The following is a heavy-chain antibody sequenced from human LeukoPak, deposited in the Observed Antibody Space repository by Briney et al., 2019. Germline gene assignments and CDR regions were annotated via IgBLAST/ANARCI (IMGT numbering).Heavy chain of an antibody. V-gene: IGHV4-34*01. J-gene: IGHJ3*02. Sequence: PSEALTLTCAVYGGSFSGYYWSWIRQPPGKGLEWIGEINHSGSTNYNPSLKSRVTISVDTSKNQFSLKLSSVTAADTAVYYCARGGDVITFGGVIADDAFDIWGQGTMVTVSS. CDR1: GGSFSGYY. CDR3: ARGGDVITFGGVIADDAFDI. D-gene: IGHD3-16*02. CDR2: INHSGST.